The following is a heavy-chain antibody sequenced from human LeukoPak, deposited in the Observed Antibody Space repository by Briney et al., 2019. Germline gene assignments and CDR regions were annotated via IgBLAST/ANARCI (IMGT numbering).Heavy chain of an antibody. CDR2: ISYDGSNK. CDR1: GFTFSSYG. D-gene: IGHD1-26*01. Sequence: QPGGSLRLSCAASGFTFSSYGMHWVRQAPGKGLEGGAVISYDGSNKYYADSVKGRFTISRDNSKNTLYLQMNSLRAEDTAVYYCARKTKTDSGRKSYDYWGQGTLVTVSS. CDR3: ARKTKTDSGRKSYDY. V-gene: IGHV3-30*03. J-gene: IGHJ4*02.